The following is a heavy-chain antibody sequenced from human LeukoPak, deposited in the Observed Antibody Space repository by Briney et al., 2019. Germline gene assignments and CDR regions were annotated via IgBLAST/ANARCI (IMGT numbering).Heavy chain of an antibody. Sequence: ASVKVSCKASGYTFTSYGISWVRQAPGQGLEWMGWISACNGNTNYAQKLQGRVTMTTDTSTSTAYMELRSLRSEDTAVYYCARVSDDSSGYYSGCFDYWGQGTLVTVSS. CDR2: ISACNGNT. D-gene: IGHD3-22*01. J-gene: IGHJ4*02. CDR3: ARVSDDSSGYYSGCFDY. V-gene: IGHV1-18*01. CDR1: GYTFTSYG.